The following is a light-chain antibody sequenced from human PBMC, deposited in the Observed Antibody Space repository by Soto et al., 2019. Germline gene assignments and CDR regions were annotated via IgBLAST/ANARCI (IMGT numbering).Light chain of an antibody. V-gene: IGKV1-39*01. J-gene: IGKJ2*01. CDR3: QQSYSTPQGYT. CDR2: AAS. CDR1: QSISSY. Sequence: DIQMTQSPSSLSASVGDRVTITCRASQSISSYLNWYQQKPGKAPKLLIYAASSLQSGGPSRFSGSGSGTDFTLTLSSLQPEDFATYYCQQSYSTPQGYTFGQGTKLEIK.